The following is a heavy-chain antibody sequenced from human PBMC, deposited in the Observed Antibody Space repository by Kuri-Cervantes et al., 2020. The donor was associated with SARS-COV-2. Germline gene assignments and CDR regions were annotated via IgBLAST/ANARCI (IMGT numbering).Heavy chain of an antibody. CDR1: GFTFTSYY. V-gene: IGHV1-46*01. CDR3: ARRISGASTGFAP. J-gene: IGHJ5*02. D-gene: IGHD2-15*01. Sequence: ASVKVSCKASGFTFTSYYVHWVRQAPGLGLEWRGIIHPIGGSTNYAQKFQGRVTMSRETSTSTVYMELSSLRSEDTAMYYCARRISGASTGFAPWGQGTLVPVSS. CDR2: IHPIGGST.